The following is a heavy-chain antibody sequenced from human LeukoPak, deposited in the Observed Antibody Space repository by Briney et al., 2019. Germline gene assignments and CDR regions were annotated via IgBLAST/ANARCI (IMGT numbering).Heavy chain of an antibody. CDR1: GGSIRIDDSY. CDR2: MYYSGST. CDR3: ARDKWVRVGNSWRHYAMDV. V-gene: IGHV4-30-4*02. D-gene: IGHD6-13*01. Sequence: PSETLSLTCTVSGGSIRIDDSYCTWIRQPPGKGLEWIGYMYYSGSTYYNPSLKTRISISEDTSKSQISLKLTSVTAADTAVYYCARDKWVRVGNSWRHYAMDVWGQGTTVTVSS. J-gene: IGHJ6*02.